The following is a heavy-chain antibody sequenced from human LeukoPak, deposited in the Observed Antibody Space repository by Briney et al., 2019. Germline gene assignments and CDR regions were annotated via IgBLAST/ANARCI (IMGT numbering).Heavy chain of an antibody. CDR2: IYYSGTT. CDR1: GGSISSYY. D-gene: IGHD3-10*02. V-gene: IGHV4-59*01. J-gene: IGHJ4*02. CDR3: ARDRSYHYDGGSFDY. Sequence: SETLSLTCTVSGGSISSYYWSWIRQPPGKGLEWIGYIYYSGTTNYNPSLKSRVTISVDTSKNQFSLKLRSVTAADTAVYYCARDRSYHYDGGSFDYWGQGTLVTVSS.